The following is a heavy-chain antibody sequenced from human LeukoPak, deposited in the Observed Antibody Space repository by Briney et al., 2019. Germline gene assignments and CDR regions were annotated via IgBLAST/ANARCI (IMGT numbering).Heavy chain of an antibody. D-gene: IGHD1-26*01. CDR2: IIPIFDTA. J-gene: IGHJ6*02. CDR3: ARISLGAIWGYYYGMDV. Sequence: SVKVSCTASGGTFSSYSISWVRQAPGQGLEWMGGIIPIFDTADYAQKFQGRVTITADESTSTAYIELSSLRSEDTAVFYCARISLGAIWGYYYGMDVWGQGTTVTVSS. V-gene: IGHV1-69*13. CDR1: GGTFSSYS.